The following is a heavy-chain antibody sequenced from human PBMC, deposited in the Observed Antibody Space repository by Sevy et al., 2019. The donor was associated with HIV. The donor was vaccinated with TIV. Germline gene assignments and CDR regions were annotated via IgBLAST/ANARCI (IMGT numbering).Heavy chain of an antibody. CDR2: ISSSGSTK. CDR3: ARPLFAGGDLLD. D-gene: IGHD2-21*01. Sequence: GGSLRLSCAASRFSFSSYDMNWVRQAPGKGLEWVSSISSSGSTKYYADSVKGRFTISGDNAKNSLYLQMNSLRAEYTAVYYCARPLFAGGDLLDWGQGTLVTVSS. CDR1: RFSFSSYD. J-gene: IGHJ4*02. V-gene: IGHV3-48*03.